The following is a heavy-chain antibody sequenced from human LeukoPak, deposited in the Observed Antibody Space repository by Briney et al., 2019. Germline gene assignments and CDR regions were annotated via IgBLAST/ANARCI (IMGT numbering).Heavy chain of an antibody. J-gene: IGHJ4*02. CDR3: ARDATAAAGFYYFDY. Sequence: PGGSLRLSCEASGFTFISYSMNSVGQAPGKGLEWVSSISSSSSYIYYADSVKGRFTISRDNAKNSLYLPMNGLRAEDNAVYYCARDATAAAGFYYFDYWGQGTLVTVSS. V-gene: IGHV3-21*01. CDR2: ISSSSSYI. D-gene: IGHD6-13*01. CDR1: GFTFISYS.